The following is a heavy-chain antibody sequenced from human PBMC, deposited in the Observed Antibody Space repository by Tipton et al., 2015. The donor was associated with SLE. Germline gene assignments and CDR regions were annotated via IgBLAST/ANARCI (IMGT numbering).Heavy chain of an antibody. D-gene: IGHD2-15*01. CDR1: GDSISSSSYY. CDR2: IYYSGST. Sequence: TLSLTCTVSGDSISSSSYYWGWIRQPPGKGLEWIGSIYYSGSTYYNPSLKSRFTISVATSKTQFSLKLSSVTAADTAVYYCATPSTTLGGSGWHWGQGTLVTVSS. CDR3: ATPSTTLGGSGWH. J-gene: IGHJ4*02. V-gene: IGHV4-39*07.